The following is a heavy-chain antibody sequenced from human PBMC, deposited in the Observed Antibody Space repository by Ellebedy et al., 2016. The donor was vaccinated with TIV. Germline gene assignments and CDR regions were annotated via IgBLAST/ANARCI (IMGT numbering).Heavy chain of an antibody. Sequence: PGGSLRLSCAASGFTLSSFWMSWVRQAPGKRLEWVANIKEDGSDRNYVDSVKGRFTISRDNAKNSLYLQMNSLRVEDTAVYYCARRGGNFDFWGQGTLVTVSS. J-gene: IGHJ4*02. V-gene: IGHV3-7*03. CDR3: ARRGGNFDF. CDR2: IKEDGSDR. CDR1: GFTLSSFW. D-gene: IGHD2/OR15-2a*01.